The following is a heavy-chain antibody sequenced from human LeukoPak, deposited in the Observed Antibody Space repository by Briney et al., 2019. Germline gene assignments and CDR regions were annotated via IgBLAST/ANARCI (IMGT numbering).Heavy chain of an antibody. CDR2: ISSSGSAI. CDR1: GFPLSSYS. J-gene: IGHJ4*02. Sequence: GGSLRLSCAASGFPLSSYSINWVRQAPGKGLEWVSYISSSGSAIYYVGSVKGRFTVSRDNAKNSLFLQMNSPRAEDTAVYYCVRVKGSYFDYWGQGALVTVSS. D-gene: IGHD2-15*01. CDR3: VRVKGSYFDY. V-gene: IGHV3-48*01.